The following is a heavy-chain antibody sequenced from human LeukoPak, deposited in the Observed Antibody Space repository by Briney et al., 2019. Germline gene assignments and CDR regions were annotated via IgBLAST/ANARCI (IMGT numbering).Heavy chain of an antibody. J-gene: IGHJ3*02. CDR1: GYTLTELS. Sequence: ASVKVSCKVSGYTLTELSMHWVRQAPGKGLEWTGGFDPEDGETIYAQKFQGRVTMTEDTSTDTAYMELSSLRSEDTAVYYCATLQSSGYYFFYAFDIWGQGTMVTVSS. CDR2: FDPEDGET. CDR3: ATLQSSGYYFFYAFDI. V-gene: IGHV1-24*01. D-gene: IGHD3-22*01.